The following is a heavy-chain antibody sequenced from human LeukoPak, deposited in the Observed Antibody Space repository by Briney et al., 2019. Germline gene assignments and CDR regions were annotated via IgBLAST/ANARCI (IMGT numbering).Heavy chain of an antibody. Sequence: GGSLRLSCVASGFTFSSHGMHWVRQAPGKGLEWVAFIRYDGSYEYYGDSVKGRFTISRDNSKTTLYLQMNSLRSEDTAVYYCAKDGGLHLYYYYNYMDIWGKGTTVTVSS. CDR1: GFTFSSHG. D-gene: IGHD5-24*01. CDR2: IRYDGSYE. J-gene: IGHJ6*03. CDR3: AKDGGLHLYYYYNYMDI. V-gene: IGHV3-30*02.